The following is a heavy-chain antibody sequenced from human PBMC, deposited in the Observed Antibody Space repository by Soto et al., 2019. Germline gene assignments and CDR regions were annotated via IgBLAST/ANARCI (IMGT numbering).Heavy chain of an antibody. D-gene: IGHD6-6*01. V-gene: IGHV1-69*06. CDR1: GGTFSSYA. J-gene: IGHJ6*02. CDR3: ASGDTYSSSAGGYYYCYGMDV. CDR2: IIPIFGTA. Sequence: QVQLVQSGAEVKKPGSSVKVSCKASGGTFSSYAISWVRQAPGQGLEWMGGIIPIFGTANYAQKFQGRVTMTADKSTSTAYMELSSLRSEDTAVYYCASGDTYSSSAGGYYYCYGMDVWGQGTTVTVSS.